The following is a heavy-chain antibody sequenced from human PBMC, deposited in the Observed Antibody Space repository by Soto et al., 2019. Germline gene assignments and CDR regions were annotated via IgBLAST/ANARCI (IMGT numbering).Heavy chain of an antibody. CDR2: IIPVFGTA. CDR3: ARARWGSYSFDS. V-gene: IGHV1-69*01. J-gene: IGHJ1*01. D-gene: IGHD1-26*01. CDR1: GGVFRNYA. Sequence: QVQLVQSGAEVKKPGSSVKVSCKASGGVFRNYAINWLRQAPGQGLEWMGGIIPVFGTADYPQKFQGRVTITADESTTTAYMDLTSLKTEATAVYFCARARWGSYSFDSGGQGTLVTVAS.